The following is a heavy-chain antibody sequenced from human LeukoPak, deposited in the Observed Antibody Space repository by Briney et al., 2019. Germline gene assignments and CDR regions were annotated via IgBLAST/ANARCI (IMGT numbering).Heavy chain of an antibody. CDR2: IWYDGSNK. CDR1: GFTFSSYG. J-gene: IGHJ4*02. Sequence: PGGSLRLSCAASGFTFSSYGMHWVRQAPGKGLEWVAAIWYDGSNKYYADSVKGRFTISRDNSKNTLYLQMNSLRAEDTAVYYCARGPTSHPPAPLDYWGQGTLVTVSS. V-gene: IGHV3-33*01. CDR3: ARGPTSHPPAPLDY. D-gene: IGHD2-2*01.